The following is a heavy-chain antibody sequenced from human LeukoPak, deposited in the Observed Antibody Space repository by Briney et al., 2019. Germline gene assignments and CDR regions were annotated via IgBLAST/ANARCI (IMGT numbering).Heavy chain of an antibody. CDR3: ARDGTGNWFDP. CDR2: IKQDGSEK. J-gene: IGHJ5*02. CDR1: GFTFSSYW. V-gene: IGHV3-7*05. Sequence: RGSLRLSCAASGFTFSSYWMSWVRQAPGKGLEWVANIKQDGSEKYYVDYVKGRFTISRDNAKNSLYLQMNSLRAEDTAVYYCARDGTGNWFDPWGQGTLVTVSS.